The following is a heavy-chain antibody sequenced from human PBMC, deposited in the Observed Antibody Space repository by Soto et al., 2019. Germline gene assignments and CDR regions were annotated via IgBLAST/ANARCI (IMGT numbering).Heavy chain of an antibody. V-gene: IGHV3-23*01. D-gene: IGHD2-8*01. J-gene: IGHJ3*01. Sequence: GGSLRLPCAASGLTFTTNAMRWVRQAPGKGLEWVSGISGSGVSTYYADSVKGRFTISRDNSKNTVYLQMNSLRAEDTAIYYCASRMGPISPAFDFWGQGTMVTVSS. CDR2: ISGSGVST. CDR3: ASRMGPISPAFDF. CDR1: GLTFTTNA.